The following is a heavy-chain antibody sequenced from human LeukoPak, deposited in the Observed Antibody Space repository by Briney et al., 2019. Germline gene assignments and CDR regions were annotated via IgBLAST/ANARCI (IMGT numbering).Heavy chain of an antibody. Sequence: HPGGSLRLSCAASGFTVITNDMTWVRQAPGKGLEWVSVLYSDGNTKYADSVQGRFPISRDNSKNTLYLEMNSLRPDDTAVYYCARGVGPLAANTLAYWGQGTLVTVSS. CDR3: ARGVGPLAANTLAY. V-gene: IGHV3-53*01. J-gene: IGHJ4*02. CDR1: GFTVITND. D-gene: IGHD3-16*01. CDR2: LYSDGNT.